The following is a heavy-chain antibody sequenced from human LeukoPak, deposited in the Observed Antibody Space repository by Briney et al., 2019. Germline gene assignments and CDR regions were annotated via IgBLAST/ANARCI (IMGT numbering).Heavy chain of an antibody. J-gene: IGHJ4*02. CDR1: GFTFSSYA. D-gene: IGHD3-10*01. CDR2: ISGSGGST. V-gene: IGHV3-23*01. Sequence: PGGSLRLSCAASGFTFSSYAMSWVRQAPGKGLEWVSAISGSGGSTYYADSVKGRFTISRDNSKNTLYLQMNSLRAEDTAVYYCAKDSLWFGERLGDYWGQGTLITVSS. CDR3: AKDSLWFGERLGDY.